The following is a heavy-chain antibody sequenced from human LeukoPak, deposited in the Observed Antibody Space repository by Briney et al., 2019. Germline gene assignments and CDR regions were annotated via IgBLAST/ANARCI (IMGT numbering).Heavy chain of an antibody. V-gene: IGHV3-30*02. J-gene: IGHJ4*02. CDR2: IRYDGTDK. CDR1: GFDLSSYA. CDR3: AKGGRPYYYGSGNYYNVGFD. Sequence: GGSLRLSCAASGFDLSSYAMQWVRQPPGKGLEWVAFIRYDGTDKNYADSVKGRFTISRENSKNILYLQMNSLTAEDAAVYYCAKGGRPYYYGSGNYYNVGFDWGQGTLVTVSS. D-gene: IGHD3-10*01.